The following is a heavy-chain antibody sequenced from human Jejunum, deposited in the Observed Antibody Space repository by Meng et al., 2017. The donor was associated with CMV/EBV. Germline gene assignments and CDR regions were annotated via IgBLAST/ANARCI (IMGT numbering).Heavy chain of an antibody. CDR2: IKQDGSVI. Sequence: TLSSHWMSWVRQAPGKGLEWVANIKQDGSVIYYGDSVKGRFTISRDNAKNSVYLQMTSLRVDDTSVYHCARDCSTNCPFQPRGDYWGQGTLVTVSS. CDR1: TLSSHW. D-gene: IGHD2-2*01. V-gene: IGHV3-7*01. J-gene: IGHJ4*02. CDR3: ARDCSTNCPFQPRGDY.